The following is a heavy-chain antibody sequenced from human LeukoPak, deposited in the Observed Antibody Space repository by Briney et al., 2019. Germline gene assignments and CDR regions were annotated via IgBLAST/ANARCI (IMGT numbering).Heavy chain of an antibody. CDR2: IIPILGIA. J-gene: IGHJ3*02. D-gene: IGHD3-10*01. CDR1: GGTFSSYA. V-gene: IGHV1-69*04. Sequence: SVKVSCKASGGTFSSYAISWVRQAPGQGLEWMGRIIPILGIANYAQKFQGRVTITADESTSTAYMELSSLRSEDTAVYYCARTQLLWFGELLLGDAFDIWGQGTMVTVSS. CDR3: ARTQLLWFGELLLGDAFDI.